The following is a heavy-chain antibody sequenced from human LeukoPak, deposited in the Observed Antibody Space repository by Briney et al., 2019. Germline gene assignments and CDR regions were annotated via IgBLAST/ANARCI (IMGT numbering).Heavy chain of an antibody. CDR2: INHSGST. Sequence: KTSETLSLTCAVYGGSFSGYYWSWLRQPPGKGLEWLGEINHSGSTNYNPSLKSRVPISVATSTNQFSLKLSSVTAADTAVYYCARGIKGYDSSGYSDSYYYYYGMDVWGQGTTVTVSS. J-gene: IGHJ6*02. CDR3: ARGIKGYDSSGYSDSYYYYYGMDV. CDR1: GGSFSGYY. D-gene: IGHD3-22*01. V-gene: IGHV4-34*01.